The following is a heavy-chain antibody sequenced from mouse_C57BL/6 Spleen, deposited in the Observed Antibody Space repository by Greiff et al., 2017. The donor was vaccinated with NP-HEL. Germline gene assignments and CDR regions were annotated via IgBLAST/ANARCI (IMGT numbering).Heavy chain of an antibody. CDR1: GYTFTSYW. CDR3: ARRGGLLRAMDY. V-gene: IGHV1-59*01. CDR2: IDPSDSYT. D-gene: IGHD2-3*01. J-gene: IGHJ4*01. Sequence: QVQLQQPGAELVRPGTSVKLSCKASGYTFTSYWMHWVKQRPGQGLEWIGVIDPSDSYTNYNQKFKGKATLTVDTSSSTAYMQLSSLTSEDSAVYYCARRGGLLRAMDYWGHRTSVTVSS.